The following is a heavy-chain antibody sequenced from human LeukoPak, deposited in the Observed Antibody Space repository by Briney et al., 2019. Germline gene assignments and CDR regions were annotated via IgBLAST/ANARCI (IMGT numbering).Heavy chain of an antibody. CDR1: GFTFDDYA. V-gene: IGHV3-9*01. Sequence: GGSLRLSCAASGFTFDDYAMHWVRQAPGKGLEWVSGISWNSGSIGYADSVKGRFTISRDNAKNSLYLQMNSLRAEDTALYYCAKDISGILTGLPDYWGQGTLVTVSS. J-gene: IGHJ4*02. CDR2: ISWNSGSI. D-gene: IGHD3-9*01. CDR3: AKDISGILTGLPDY.